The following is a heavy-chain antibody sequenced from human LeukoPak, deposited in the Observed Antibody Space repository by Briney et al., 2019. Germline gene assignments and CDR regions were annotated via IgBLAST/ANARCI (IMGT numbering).Heavy chain of an antibody. Sequence: GGSLRLSCAASGFTFSSYWMSWVRQAPGKGLEWVANIKQDGSEKYYVDSVKGRFTISRDNAKNSLYLQMNSLRAEDTAVYYCARDPFAVNYYYYYMDVWGKGTTVTVSS. CDR3: ARDPFAVNYYYYYMDV. V-gene: IGHV3-7*01. CDR1: GFTFSSYW. CDR2: IKQDGSEK. D-gene: IGHD2/OR15-2a*01. J-gene: IGHJ6*03.